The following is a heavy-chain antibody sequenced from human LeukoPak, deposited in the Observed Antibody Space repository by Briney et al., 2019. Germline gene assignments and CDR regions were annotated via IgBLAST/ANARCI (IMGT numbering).Heavy chain of an antibody. D-gene: IGHD3-3*01. CDR3: AREVGVVTNYDAFDI. J-gene: IGHJ3*02. CDR2: INPNSGGT. V-gene: IGHV1-2*02. Sequence: VASVTVSFTGSGYTFTSYAMHWVRQAPGQRLGWMGWINPNSGGTNYSQKFQGRVTITRDTSISTAYMELSRLRSDDTAVYYCAREVGVVTNYDAFDIWGQGTMVTVSS. CDR1: GYTFTSYA.